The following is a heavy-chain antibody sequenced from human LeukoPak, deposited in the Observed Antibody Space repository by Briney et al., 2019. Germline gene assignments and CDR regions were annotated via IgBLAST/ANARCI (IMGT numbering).Heavy chain of an antibody. D-gene: IGHD2-15*01. CDR3: ARGPRPGYCSGGSCEGWFDP. J-gene: IGHJ5*02. CDR1: GYTFTSYG. Sequence: ASVKVSCKASGYTFTSYGISWVRQAPAQGLEWMGWISAYNGNTNYAQKLQGRVTMTTDTSTSTAYMELRSLRSDDTAVYYCARGPRPGYCSGGSCEGWFDPWGQGTLVTVSS. V-gene: IGHV1-18*04. CDR2: ISAYNGNT.